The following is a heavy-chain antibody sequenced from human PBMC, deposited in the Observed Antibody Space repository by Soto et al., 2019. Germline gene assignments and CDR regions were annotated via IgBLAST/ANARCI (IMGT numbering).Heavy chain of an antibody. Sequence: QVQLVQSGAEVKKPGSSVKVSCKASGGTFSSYAISWVRQAPGQGLEWMGGIIPIFGTANYAQKFQGRVTITADESTSTAYMELSSLRSEDTAVYYCARGGLLVAYCGGDCLFDYWGQGTLVTVSS. CDR1: GGTFSSYA. V-gene: IGHV1-69*01. CDR3: ARGGLLVAYCGGDCLFDY. CDR2: IIPIFGTA. J-gene: IGHJ4*02. D-gene: IGHD2-21*02.